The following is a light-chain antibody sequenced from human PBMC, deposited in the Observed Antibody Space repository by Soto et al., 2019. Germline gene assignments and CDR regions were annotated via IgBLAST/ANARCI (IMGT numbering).Light chain of an antibody. Sequence: EIVVTQSPATLSLSPGDRGSLSCRASDSVRHNLAWYQQPPGQAHRLLIYGASTRASGIPGRFSGSGYGTEFTLTISSLQSEDSAVYYGQQYGSSPTWTFGQGTKVDIK. J-gene: IGKJ1*01. CDR1: DSVRHN. CDR3: QQYGSSPTWT. V-gene: IGKV3-15*01. CDR2: GAS.